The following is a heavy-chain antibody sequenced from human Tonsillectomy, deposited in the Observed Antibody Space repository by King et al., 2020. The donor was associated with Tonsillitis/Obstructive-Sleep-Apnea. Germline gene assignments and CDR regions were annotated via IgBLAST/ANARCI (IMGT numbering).Heavy chain of an antibody. D-gene: IGHD3-10*01. CDR3: AAGVIRIAFDI. CDR2: IYSGGST. V-gene: IGHV3-53*01. CDR1: GFTVSSNY. Sequence: VQLVESGGGLIQPGGSLRLSCAASGFTVSSNYMSWVRQAPGKGLEWVSVIYSGGSTYYADSVKDRYTISRDNSKNKMYLQMNSLRAEDTAVYYFAAGVIRIAFDIWGQGTMVTVST. J-gene: IGHJ3*02.